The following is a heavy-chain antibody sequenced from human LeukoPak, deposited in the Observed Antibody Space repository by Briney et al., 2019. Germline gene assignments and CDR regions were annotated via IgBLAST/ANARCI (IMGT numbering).Heavy chain of an antibody. CDR3: AGGITGTTKVS. V-gene: IGHV1-69*13. CDR2: IIPIFGTA. J-gene: IGHJ4*02. Sequence: GASVKVSCKASGGTFSSYAISWVRQAPGQGLEWMGGIIPIFGTANYAQKFQGRVTITADESTSTAYMELSSLRSEDTAVYYCAGGITGTTKVSWGQGTLVTVSS. D-gene: IGHD1-7*01. CDR1: GGTFSSYA.